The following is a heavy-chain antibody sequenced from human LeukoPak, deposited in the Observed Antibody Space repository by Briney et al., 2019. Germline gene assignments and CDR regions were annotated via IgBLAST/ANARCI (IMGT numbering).Heavy chain of an antibody. CDR1: GGTFSSYA. D-gene: IGHD3-22*01. CDR3: ATVAYYYDSSGYPYFDY. V-gene: IGHV1-69*06. J-gene: IGHJ4*02. Sequence: SVKVSCKASGGTFSSYAISWVRQAPGQGLEWMGGIIPIFGTANYAQKFQGRVTMTEDTSTDTAYMELSSLRSEDTAVYYCATVAYYYDSSGYPYFDYWGQGTLVTVSS. CDR2: IIPIFGTA.